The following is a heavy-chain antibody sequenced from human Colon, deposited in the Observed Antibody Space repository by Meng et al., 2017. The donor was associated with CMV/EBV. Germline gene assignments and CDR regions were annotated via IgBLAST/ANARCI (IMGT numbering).Heavy chain of an antibody. Sequence: SVKVSCKAYGYTFSNYQVNWVRQAPGQGLEWMGWINTNTGNPTYAQGFIGRFVFSLATSISTAYLQISGLKAEDTAVYYCSASFDYWGQGTLVTVSS. CDR2: INTNTGNP. CDR3: SASFDY. CDR1: GYTFSNYQ. J-gene: IGHJ4*02. V-gene: IGHV7-4-1*02. D-gene: IGHD3-16*01.